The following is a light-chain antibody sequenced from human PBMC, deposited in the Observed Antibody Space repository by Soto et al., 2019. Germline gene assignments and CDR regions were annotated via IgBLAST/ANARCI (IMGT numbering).Light chain of an antibody. V-gene: IGLV2-14*01. J-gene: IGLJ2*01. CDR3: SSYTSSSILS. CDR2: DVS. CDR1: SSDVGGYNY. Sequence: QAVVTQPASVSGSPGQSITISCTGTSSDVGGYNYVSWYQQHPGKAPKLMIYDVSNRPSGVSNRFSGSKSGNTASLTISGLQAEDEADYYCSSYTSSSILSFGGGTKVTVL.